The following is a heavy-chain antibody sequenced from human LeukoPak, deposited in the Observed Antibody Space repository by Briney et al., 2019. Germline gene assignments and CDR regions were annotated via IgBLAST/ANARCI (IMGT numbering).Heavy chain of an antibody. Sequence: ETLSLTCTVSGGSISSYYWSWIRQPPGKGLEWIGYIYYSGSTNYNPSLKSRVPISVDTSKNQFSLKLSSVTAADTAVYYCARARNWFDPWGQGTLVTVSS. CDR2: IYYSGST. CDR3: ARARNWFDP. J-gene: IGHJ5*02. V-gene: IGHV4-59*01. CDR1: GGSISSYY.